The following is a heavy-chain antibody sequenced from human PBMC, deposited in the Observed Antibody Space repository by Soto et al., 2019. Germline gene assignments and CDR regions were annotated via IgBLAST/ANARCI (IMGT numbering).Heavy chain of an antibody. CDR1: EVSLTSTGVG. V-gene: IGHV2-5*02. Sequence: LVNPTQTLTLTCTLSEVSLTSTGVGVDWIRQPPGKALEWLALIYWDDDIRYSPSLKNRLTITKDISKNQVVLTLTNMDPADTATYYCAHRWGGPPNAWGQGSLVTVS. CDR2: IYWDDDI. CDR3: AHRWGGPPNA. D-gene: IGHD2-8*01. J-gene: IGHJ5*02.